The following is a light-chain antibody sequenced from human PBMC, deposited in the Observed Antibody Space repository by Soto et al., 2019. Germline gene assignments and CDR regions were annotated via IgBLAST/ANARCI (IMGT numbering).Light chain of an antibody. V-gene: IGLV4-69*01. CDR2: LSSDGSH. J-gene: IGLJ2*01. CDR1: SGHSSYA. CDR3: QTWGTGAGVV. Sequence: QSVLTQSPSASASPGASVNLTCTLSSGHSSYAIAWHQQRPEKGPRYLMELSSDGSHSKGDGTPDRFSGSGSGAARYLTISVLESEDGADYSCQTWGTGAGVVFGGGTKLTVL.